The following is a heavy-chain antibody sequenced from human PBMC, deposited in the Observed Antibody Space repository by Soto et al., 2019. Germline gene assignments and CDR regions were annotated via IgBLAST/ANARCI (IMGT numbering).Heavy chain of an antibody. CDR3: ARGVSAGVDY. D-gene: IGHD1-26*01. CDR1: GYSFTSLG. J-gene: IGHJ4*02. Sequence: ASVKVSCKASGYSFTSLGINWVRQTAGQGLEWMGWMEPSTGRTGYAQKFQGRVTMTRDTSINTAYMELTTLTSDDTAFYYCARGVSAGVDYWGQGTLVSVSS. CDR2: MEPSTGRT. V-gene: IGHV1-8*01.